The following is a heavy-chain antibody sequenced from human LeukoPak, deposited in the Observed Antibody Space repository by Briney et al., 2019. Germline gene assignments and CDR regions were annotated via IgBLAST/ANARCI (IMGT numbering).Heavy chain of an antibody. CDR3: ARGGGRHYYGSGSYY. J-gene: IGHJ4*02. V-gene: IGHV5-51*01. Sequence: GESLKISCKDSGYSFTSYWIGWVRQMPGKGLEWMGIIHPGDSDTIYSPSFQGQVTISADKSISTAYLQWSSLKASDTAMYYCARGGGRHYYGSGSYYWGQGNLVTVSS. D-gene: IGHD3-10*01. CDR1: GYSFTSYW. CDR2: IHPGDSDT.